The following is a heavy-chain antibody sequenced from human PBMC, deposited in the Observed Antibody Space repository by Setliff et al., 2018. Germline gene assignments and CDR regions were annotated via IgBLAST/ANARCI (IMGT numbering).Heavy chain of an antibody. J-gene: IGHJ4*02. CDR3: ARESYDSSGYIYYFDY. CDR1: GYSFTSYW. Sequence: HGESLKIYCKGSGYSFTSYWIGWVRQMPGKGLEWMGIIYPGDSDTRYSPSFQGQVTISADKSISTAYLQWSSLKASDTAMYYCARESYDSSGYIYYFDYWGQGTLVTVSS. V-gene: IGHV5-51*01. CDR2: IYPGDSDT. D-gene: IGHD3-22*01.